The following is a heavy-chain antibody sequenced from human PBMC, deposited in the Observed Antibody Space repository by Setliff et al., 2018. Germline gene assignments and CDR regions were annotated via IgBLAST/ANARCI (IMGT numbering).Heavy chain of an antibody. CDR1: GYTFTIYA. D-gene: IGHD2-15*01. Sequence: GASVKVSCKASGYTFTIYAIHWVRQAPGQRLEWMGWINAGNGNTKYSQKFQGRVTITRDTSASTAYMELSSLRSEDTAVYYCARRRGYCSGWFNWFDPWGQGTLVTVSS. CDR3: ARRRGYCSGWFNWFDP. CDR2: INAGNGNT. V-gene: IGHV1-3*01. J-gene: IGHJ5*02.